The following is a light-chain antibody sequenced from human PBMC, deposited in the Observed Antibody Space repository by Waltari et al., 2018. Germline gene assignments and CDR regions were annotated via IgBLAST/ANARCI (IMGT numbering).Light chain of an antibody. V-gene: IGLV3-21*02. Sequence: SYVLTQPHSVSVAPGQTARITCGGDNIAAKSVHWYPQKPGQAPVVVVFDDSDRPSGIPERFSGANSGNTATLTISRVEGGDEADDFCQVWDSSGDLLVIFGGGTKLTVL. J-gene: IGLJ2*01. CDR2: DDS. CDR1: NIAAKS. CDR3: QVWDSSGDLLVI.